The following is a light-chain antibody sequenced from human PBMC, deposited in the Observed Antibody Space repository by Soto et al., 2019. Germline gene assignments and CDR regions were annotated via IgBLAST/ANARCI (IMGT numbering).Light chain of an antibody. CDR2: GAS. J-gene: IGKJ2*01. V-gene: IGKV1-39*01. CDR3: QQAYIKPYT. Sequence: DIQVTQSPVSLSASVGDRVTITCRTSQGISTYLTWYQQKAGDAPRLLISGASDLENGVPSRFSGSGSGAHFTLTINSLRPEDFATYYCQQAYIKPYTFGQGTKLEI. CDR1: QGISTY.